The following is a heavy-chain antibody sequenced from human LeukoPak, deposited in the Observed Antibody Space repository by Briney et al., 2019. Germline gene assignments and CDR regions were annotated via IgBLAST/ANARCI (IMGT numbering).Heavy chain of an antibody. J-gene: IGHJ3*02. V-gene: IGHV1-18*01. CDR3: AVGYSYGPDAFDI. CDR2: INSNNGDT. Sequence: GASVKVSCKASGYSFTTYGISWVRQAPGQGLEWMGWINSNNGDTNYAGKVQGRVTMTTDTSTSTAYMELRSLRSEDTAVYYCAVGYSYGPDAFDIWGQGTMVTVSS. D-gene: IGHD5-18*01. CDR1: GYSFTTYG.